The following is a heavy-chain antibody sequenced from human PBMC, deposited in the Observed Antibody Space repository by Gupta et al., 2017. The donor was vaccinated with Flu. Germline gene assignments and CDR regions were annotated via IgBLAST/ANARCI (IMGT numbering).Heavy chain of an antibody. CDR3: ATSQSGNFYTY. Sequence: EVRLVESGGGLIQPGGSLRLSCEVSTVNFNKLWIHWVRQTPGKGLEWVSRLDNTGSNANYADSVKGRFTISRDNAKNTVTLQMNNLRPEDTALYYCATSQSGNFYTYWGRGTQVIVSS. J-gene: IGHJ4*02. CDR1: TVNFNKLW. CDR2: LDNTGSNA. D-gene: IGHD1-26*01. V-gene: IGHV3-74*01.